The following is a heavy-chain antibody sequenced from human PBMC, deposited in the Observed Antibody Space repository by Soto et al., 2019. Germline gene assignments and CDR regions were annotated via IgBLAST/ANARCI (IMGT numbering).Heavy chain of an antibody. CDR2: ISHSGSKM. V-gene: IGHV3-11*01. CDR1: GFTLSDYY. CDR3: VKNPAGTVVTTKYFQY. J-gene: IGHJ1*01. D-gene: IGHD2-21*02. Sequence: PGGSLRLSCAASGFTLSDYYMSWIRQAPGKGLEWVSYISHSGSKMYYADSVKGRFTISRDNAKNSLHLQINGLRAEDTAVYYCVKNPAGTVVTTKYFQYWGQGTLVTSPQ.